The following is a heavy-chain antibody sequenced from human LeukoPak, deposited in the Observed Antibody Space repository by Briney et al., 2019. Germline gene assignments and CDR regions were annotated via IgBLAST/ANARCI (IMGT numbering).Heavy chain of an antibody. V-gene: IGHV4-38-2*01. D-gene: IGHD3-9*01. Sequence: SETLSLTCAVPGYSISRGYYWGWIRQPPGKGREWIGRIYHSGSTYYNPSLKIRVTISVDTSKTKFSLKMSSVTAADTAVYYCASQYYDILTGYYNGKYYFDYWGQGTLVTVS. CDR2: IYHSGST. CDR3: ASQYYDILTGYYNGKYYFDY. CDR1: GYSISRGYY. J-gene: IGHJ4*02.